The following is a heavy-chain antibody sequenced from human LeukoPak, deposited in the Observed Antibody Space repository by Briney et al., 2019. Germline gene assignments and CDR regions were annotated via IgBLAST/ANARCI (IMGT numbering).Heavy chain of an antibody. D-gene: IGHD3-10*01. CDR3: ATATMVRGVPYAFDI. CDR1: GFTFSDYY. J-gene: IGHJ3*02. Sequence: GGSLRLSCAASGFTFSDYYISWIRQAPGKGLEWVSYISSSGSTIYYADSVKGRFTISRDNAKNSLYLQMNSLRSEDTAVYYCATATMVRGVPYAFDIWGQGTMVTVSS. CDR2: ISSSGSTI. V-gene: IGHV3-11*01.